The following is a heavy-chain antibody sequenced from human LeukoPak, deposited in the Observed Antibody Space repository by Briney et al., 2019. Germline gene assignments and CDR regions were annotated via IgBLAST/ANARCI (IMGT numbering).Heavy chain of an antibody. CDR2: IYYSGTT. J-gene: IGHJ6*03. CDR1: GGSIRSSSDY. CDR3: ARAPGTRDRTVIDRYYYYYYMDV. D-gene: IGHD3-10*01. Sequence: SSETLSLTCSVSGGSIRSSSDYWGWIRQAPGKGLEWIGSIYYSGTTYYNPSLQSRVTISIDTSKNQFSLRLTSVTAADTAVYYCARAPGTRDRTVIDRYYYYYYMDVWGKGTTVTISS. V-gene: IGHV4-39*07.